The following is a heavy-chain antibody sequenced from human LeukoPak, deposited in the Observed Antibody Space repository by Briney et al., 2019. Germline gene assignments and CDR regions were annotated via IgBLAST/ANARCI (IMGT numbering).Heavy chain of an antibody. CDR1: GFSFSNYG. Sequence: GGSLRLSCAASGFSFSNYGMHWVRQAPGRGLEWVAVIWSHGNEIHYVDSVKGRFTISRDNFRNTLYLQMNSLRAEDSAVYYCVRGSGGNGYGYWGDSWGQGTLVIVSS. CDR3: VRGSGGNGYGYWGDS. D-gene: IGHD5-12*01. CDR2: IWSHGNEI. V-gene: IGHV3-33*08. J-gene: IGHJ4*02.